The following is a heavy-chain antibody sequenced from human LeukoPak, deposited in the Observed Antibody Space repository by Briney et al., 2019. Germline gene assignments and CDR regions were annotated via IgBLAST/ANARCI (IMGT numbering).Heavy chain of an antibody. D-gene: IGHD6-25*01. J-gene: IGHJ3*02. CDR3: AKSARQRGHAFDI. CDR2: IYSGGST. Sequence: GGSLRLSCAASGFTVSSNYMSWVRQAPGKGLEWVSVIYSGGSTYYADSVKGRFTISRDNSKNTLYLQMNSLRAEDTAVYYCAKSARQRGHAFDIWGQGTMVTVSS. V-gene: IGHV3-53*01. CDR1: GFTVSSNY.